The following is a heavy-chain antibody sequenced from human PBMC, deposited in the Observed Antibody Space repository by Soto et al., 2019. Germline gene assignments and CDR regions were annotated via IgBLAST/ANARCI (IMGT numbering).Heavy chain of an antibody. CDR2: ISWNSGSI. D-gene: IGHD2-2*01. Sequence: PGGSLRLSCAASGFTFDDYAMHWVRQAPGKGLEWVSGISWNSGSIGYADSVKGRFTISRDNAKNSLYLQMNSLRAKDTALYYLAKDISTGKYQGYYFDYWGQGTLVTVSS. CDR3: AKDISTGKYQGYYFDY. J-gene: IGHJ4*02. V-gene: IGHV3-9*01. CDR1: GFTFDDYA.